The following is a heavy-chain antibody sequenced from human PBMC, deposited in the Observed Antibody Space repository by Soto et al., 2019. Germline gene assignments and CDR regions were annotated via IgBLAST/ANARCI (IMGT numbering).Heavy chain of an antibody. D-gene: IGHD6-13*01. V-gene: IGHV4-31*03. CDR1: GGSISSGGYY. CDR2: IYYSGST. Sequence: SETLSLTCTVSGGSISSGGYYWSWIRQHPGKGLEWIGYIYYSGSTYYNPSLKSRVTISVDTSKNQFSLKLSSVTAADTAVYYCARDSRSIAAAGIENWFDPWGQGTLVTVSS. CDR3: ARDSRSIAAAGIENWFDP. J-gene: IGHJ5*02.